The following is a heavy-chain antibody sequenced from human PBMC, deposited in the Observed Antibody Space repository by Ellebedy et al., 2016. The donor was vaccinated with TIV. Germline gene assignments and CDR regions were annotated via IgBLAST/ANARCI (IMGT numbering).Heavy chain of an antibody. CDR1: GFTYNQYG. Sequence: SLKISCSASGFTYNQYGMHWVRQAPGKGLEWVSGISKNSGSVGYADPVKGRFTISRDNAKNSLYLQMNSLRGEDTALYYCARSYYGSGSPDYWGQGTLVTVSS. CDR2: ISKNSGSV. D-gene: IGHD3-10*01. J-gene: IGHJ4*02. V-gene: IGHV3-9*01. CDR3: ARSYYGSGSPDY.